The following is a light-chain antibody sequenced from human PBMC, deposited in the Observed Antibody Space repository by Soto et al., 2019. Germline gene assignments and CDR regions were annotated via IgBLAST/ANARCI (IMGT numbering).Light chain of an antibody. CDR3: SSYSISTAYL. V-gene: IGLV2-14*01. CDR2: EVS. CDR1: SSDVGGYNY. J-gene: IGLJ1*01. Sequence: QSVLTQPASVSGSPGQSITISCTGTSSDVGGYNYVSWYQLHPGKAPKLIIYEVSHRPSGASNHFSGSKSGNTASLTISGLQAEDEADYFCSSYSISTAYLFGTGTKV.